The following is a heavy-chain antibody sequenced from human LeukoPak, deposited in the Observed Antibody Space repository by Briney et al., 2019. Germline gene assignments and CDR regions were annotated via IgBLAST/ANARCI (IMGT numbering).Heavy chain of an antibody. CDR3: ARGRRPYDSSGYYLDY. D-gene: IGHD3-22*01. CDR1: GGSISSHY. Sequence: SETLSLTCTVSGGSISSHYWSWIRQPPGKGLEWIGEINHSGSTNYNPSLKSRVTISVDTSKNQFSLKLSSVTAADTAVYYCARGRRPYDSSGYYLDYWGQGTLVTVSS. CDR2: INHSGST. J-gene: IGHJ4*02. V-gene: IGHV4-34*01.